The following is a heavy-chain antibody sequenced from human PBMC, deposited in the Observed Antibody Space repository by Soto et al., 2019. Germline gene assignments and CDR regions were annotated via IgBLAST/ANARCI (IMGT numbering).Heavy chain of an antibody. CDR3: ARGDYGSGSYYNT. D-gene: IGHD3-10*01. CDR1: GGSISSYY. Sequence: SETLSLTCTVSGGSISSYYWSWIRQPPGKGLEWIGYIYYSGSTNYNPSRKSRVTISVDTSKNQFSLKLSSGTAADTAVYYCARGDYGSGSYYNTWGQGTLVPSPQ. V-gene: IGHV4-59*01. J-gene: IGHJ5*02. CDR2: IYYSGST.